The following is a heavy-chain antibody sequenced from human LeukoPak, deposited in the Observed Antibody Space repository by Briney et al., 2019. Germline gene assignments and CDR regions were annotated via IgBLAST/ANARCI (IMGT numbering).Heavy chain of an antibody. J-gene: IGHJ6*03. CDR1: GFTFSSYS. CDR2: ISSSSSYI. V-gene: IGHV3-21*01. Sequence: GGSLRLSCAASGFTFSSYSMNWVRQAPGKGLEWVSSISSSSSYIYHADSVKGRFTISRDNAKNSLYLQMNSLRAEDTAVYYCARNRGYYYYYMDVWAKGTTVTVSS. CDR3: ARNRGYYYYYMDV.